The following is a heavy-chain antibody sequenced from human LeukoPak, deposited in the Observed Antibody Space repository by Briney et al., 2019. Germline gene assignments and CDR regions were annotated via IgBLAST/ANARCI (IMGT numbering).Heavy chain of an antibody. V-gene: IGHV3-53*01. D-gene: IGHD6-6*01. Sequence: GGSLRLSCAASGLIFSDAWMGWVRQAPGKGLEWVSVIYSGGSTYYADSVEGRFTISRDNSKNTLYLQMNSLRAEDTAVYYCARVDSSFFDYWGQGTLVTVSS. CDR2: IYSGGST. J-gene: IGHJ4*02. CDR3: ARVDSSFFDY. CDR1: GLIFSDAW.